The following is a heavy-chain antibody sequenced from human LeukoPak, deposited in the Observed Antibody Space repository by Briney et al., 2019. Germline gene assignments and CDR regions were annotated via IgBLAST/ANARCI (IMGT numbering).Heavy chain of an antibody. CDR2: IRYDGSNK. CDR1: GFTFSSYG. D-gene: IGHD3-10*01. CDR3: AKDGVDYYGSGIDY. Sequence: PGGSLGLSCAASGFTFSSYGMHWVRQAPGKGLEWVAFIRYDGSNKYYADSVKGRFTISRDNSKNTLYLQMNSLRAEDTAVYYCAKDGVDYYGSGIDYWGQGTLVTVSS. J-gene: IGHJ4*02. V-gene: IGHV3-30*02.